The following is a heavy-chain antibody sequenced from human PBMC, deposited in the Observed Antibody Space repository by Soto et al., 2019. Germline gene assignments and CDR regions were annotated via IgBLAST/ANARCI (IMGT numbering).Heavy chain of an antibody. CDR2: IDNSGST. Sequence: QVQLQESGPGLVKPSETLSLTCSVSGGPITSGSNYWNWIRQSPGKGLQWIGYIDNSGSTNYNPSLESRVTISLDMSKNQFSLTLRSVTPADKAVYFCARAPSYFSGRGSYPFDLWGRGTLVSVSS. CDR3: ARAPSYFSGRGSYPFDL. CDR1: GGPITSGSNY. D-gene: IGHD2-15*01. J-gene: IGHJ2*01. V-gene: IGHV4-61*01.